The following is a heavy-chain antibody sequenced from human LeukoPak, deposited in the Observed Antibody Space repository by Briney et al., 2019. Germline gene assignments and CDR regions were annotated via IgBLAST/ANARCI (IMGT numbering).Heavy chain of an antibody. CDR3: ARQVTLDTGMATDRGFDH. CDR1: GYSYW. Sequence: GESLKISCQGSGYSYWIGWVRQMPGKGLEWMGIIYPNDSDTRYSPSFRGQVTISADKSINTAYLQWSSLKASDTAVYYCARQVTLDTGMATDRGFDHWGQGTLVTASS. V-gene: IGHV5-51*01. D-gene: IGHD5-18*01. J-gene: IGHJ4*02. CDR2: IYPNDSDT.